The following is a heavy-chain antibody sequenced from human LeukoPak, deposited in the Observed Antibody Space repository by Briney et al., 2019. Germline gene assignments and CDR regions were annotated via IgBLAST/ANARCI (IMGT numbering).Heavy chain of an antibody. CDR2: ITASSSYI. CDR3: VRVGVSPTNTPAFDF. D-gene: IGHD2-8*01. J-gene: IGHJ4*02. V-gene: IGHV3-21*06. Sequence: GGSLRLSCATSGFDFTSYVMTWVRQPPGKGLEWVSSITASSSYIDYADSARGRFTISRDNAKNSLYLQMNSLRAEDTAVYYCVRVGVSPTNTPAFDFWGQGTLVTVSS. CDR1: GFDFTSYV.